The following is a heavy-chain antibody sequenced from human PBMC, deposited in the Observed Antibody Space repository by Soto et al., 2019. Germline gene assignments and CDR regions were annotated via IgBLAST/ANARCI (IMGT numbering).Heavy chain of an antibody. D-gene: IGHD1-26*01. Sequence: QVQLVQSGAEVKKPGSSVKVSCKASGGTFSSYAISWVRQAPGQGLEWMGGIIPIFGTANYAKKFQGRVTIAADESTGADYMERSSRRSEDTAVYYCARGVRVGAPRRFDYWGQGTLVTVSS. CDR3: ARGVRVGAPRRFDY. CDR1: GGTFSSYA. J-gene: IGHJ4*02. V-gene: IGHV1-69*01. CDR2: IIPIFGTA.